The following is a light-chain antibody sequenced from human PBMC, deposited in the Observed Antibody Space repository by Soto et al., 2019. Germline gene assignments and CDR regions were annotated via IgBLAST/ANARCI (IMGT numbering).Light chain of an antibody. V-gene: IGKV3-15*01. Sequence: IVLTQSTCTLSMSPGERAPLSCRASQSVDGQLAWYQQKPGQAPRLLIYGASTRATGIPARFSGSGSGTEFTLTISSLQSEDFAVYYCQQYNNWPPWTFGQGTKVDIK. CDR3: QQYNNWPPWT. J-gene: IGKJ1*01. CDR1: QSVDGQ. CDR2: GAS.